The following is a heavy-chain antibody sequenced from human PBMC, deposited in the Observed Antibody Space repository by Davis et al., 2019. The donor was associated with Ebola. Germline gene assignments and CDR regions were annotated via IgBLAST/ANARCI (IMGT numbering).Heavy chain of an antibody. CDR2: IYYSGGF. CDR1: GGSVSSASYY. CDR3: ARDLGPVSGKGLDP. D-gene: IGHD6-19*01. V-gene: IGHV4-61*01. J-gene: IGHJ5*02. Sequence: SETLSLTCTVSGGSVSSASYYWTWIRQPPGKGLEWIGYIYYSGGFNYNPSLRSRVTISVDPSKNQFSLKLTSVTAADTAVYYCARDLGPVSGKGLDPWGQGTLVTVFS.